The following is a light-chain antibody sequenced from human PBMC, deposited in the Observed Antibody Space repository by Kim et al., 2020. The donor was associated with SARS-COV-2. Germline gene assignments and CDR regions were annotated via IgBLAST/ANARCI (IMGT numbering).Light chain of an antibody. Sequence: PGQTSRITCSGDALPKQYAYWYQQKPGQAPVLVIYKDSERPSGIPERFSGSSSGTTVTLTISGVQAEDEADYYCQSADSSGTSWVFGGGTQLTVL. CDR3: QSADSSGTSWV. J-gene: IGLJ3*02. CDR2: KDS. CDR1: ALPKQY. V-gene: IGLV3-25*03.